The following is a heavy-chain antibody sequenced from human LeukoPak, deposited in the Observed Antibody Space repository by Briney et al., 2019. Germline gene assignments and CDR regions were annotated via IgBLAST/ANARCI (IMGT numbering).Heavy chain of an antibody. Sequence: GGSLRLSCAASEFAFSTYNMNWVRQAPGKGLEWVSYISTGSSTTYYADSVKGRFTISRDNVENSLYLQMNSLRDEDTAVYYCAREWALSCLSWGQGTLVTVSS. CDR1: EFAFSTYN. J-gene: IGHJ5*02. CDR2: ISTGSSTT. CDR3: AREWALSCLS. V-gene: IGHV3-48*02. D-gene: IGHD1-26*01.